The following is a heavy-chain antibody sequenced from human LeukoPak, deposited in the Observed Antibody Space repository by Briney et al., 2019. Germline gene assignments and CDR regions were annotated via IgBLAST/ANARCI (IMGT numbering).Heavy chain of an antibody. V-gene: IGHV3-66*01. CDR1: GFTVSSNY. J-gene: IGHJ6*02. CDR3: ARDGAGPILEYYYGMDV. D-gene: IGHD1-1*01. Sequence: GGSLRLSCAASGFTVSSNYMSWVRQAPGKGLEWVSVIYSGGITYYADSVKGRFTISRDNSKNTLYLQMNSLRAEDTAVYYCARDGAGPILEYYYGMDVWGQGTTVTVSS. CDR2: IYSGGIT.